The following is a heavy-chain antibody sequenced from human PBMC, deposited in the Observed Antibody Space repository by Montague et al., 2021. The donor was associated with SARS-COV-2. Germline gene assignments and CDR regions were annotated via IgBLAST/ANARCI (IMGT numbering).Heavy chain of an antibody. D-gene: IGHD3-22*01. CDR3: ARVIVDVTMIIVVMTGVEHYFDF. CDR2: INHSGST. V-gene: IGHV4-34*01. Sequence: SETLSLTCAVYGGSFIGYYWSWIRQPPGKGLEWIGDINHSGSTNYNPSLKSRVSISVGTSKNQFSLKLRSVTAADTAVYYCARVIVDVTMIIVVMTGVEHYFDFWGQGTLVTVSS. CDR1: GGSFIGYY. J-gene: IGHJ4*02.